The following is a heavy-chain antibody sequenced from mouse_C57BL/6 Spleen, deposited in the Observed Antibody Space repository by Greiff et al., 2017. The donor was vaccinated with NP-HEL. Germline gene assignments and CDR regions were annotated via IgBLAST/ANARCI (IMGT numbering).Heavy chain of an antibody. Sequence: VQLKESGPELVKPGASVKISCKASGYSFTGYYMNWVKQSPEKSLEWIGEINPSTGGTTYNQKFKAKATLTVDKSSSTAYMQLKSLTSEDSAVYYCARYRYFDVWGTGTTVTVSS. CDR1: GYSFTGYY. CDR2: INPSTGGT. J-gene: IGHJ1*03. V-gene: IGHV1-42*01. CDR3: ARYRYFDV.